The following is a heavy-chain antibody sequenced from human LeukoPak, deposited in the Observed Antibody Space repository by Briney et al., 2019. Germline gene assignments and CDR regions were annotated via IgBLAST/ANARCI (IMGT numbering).Heavy chain of an antibody. CDR2: INHSGST. V-gene: IGHV4-30-2*01. CDR1: GVSISSGGYY. D-gene: IGHD4/OR15-4a*01. CDR3: ARGGPRPYGQLTYFDY. J-gene: IGHJ4*02. Sequence: SQTLSLTCTVSGVSISSGGYYWSWIRQPPGKGLEWIGEINHSGSTNYNPSLKSRVTISVDTSKNQFSLKLSSVTAADTAVYYCARGGPRPYGQLTYFDYWGQGTLVTVSS.